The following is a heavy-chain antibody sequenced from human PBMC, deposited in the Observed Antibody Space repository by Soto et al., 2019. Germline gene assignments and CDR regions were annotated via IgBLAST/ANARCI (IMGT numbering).Heavy chain of an antibody. J-gene: IGHJ4*02. CDR2: IHSGGST. V-gene: IGHV3-66*01. CDR3: ARDFYYYGSGTMGGYFDY. CDR1: GFTFSSYA. D-gene: IGHD3-10*01. Sequence: GGSLRLSCAASGFTFSSYAMSWVRQAPGKGLEWVSVIHSGGSTYYADSVKGRFTISRDNSKNTLYLQMNSLRAEDTAVYYFARDFYYYGSGTMGGYFDYWGQGTLVTVSS.